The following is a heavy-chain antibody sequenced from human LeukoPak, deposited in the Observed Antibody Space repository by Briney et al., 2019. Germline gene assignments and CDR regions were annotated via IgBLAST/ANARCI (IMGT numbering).Heavy chain of an antibody. CDR2: ISSSGSTI. J-gene: IGHJ4*02. V-gene: IGHV3-48*03. CDR1: GFTFSSYE. CDR3: ARGLLWFGELLGQSYYFDY. Sequence: TGGSLRLSCAASGFTFSSYEMNWVRQAPGKGLEWVSYISSSGSTIYYADSVKGRFTISRDNAKNSLYLQMNSLRAEDTAVYYCARGLLWFGELLGQSYYFDYWGQGTLVTVSS. D-gene: IGHD3-10*01.